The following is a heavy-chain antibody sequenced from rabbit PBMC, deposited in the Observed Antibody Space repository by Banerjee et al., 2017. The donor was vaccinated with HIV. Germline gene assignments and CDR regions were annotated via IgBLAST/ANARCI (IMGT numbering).Heavy chain of an antibody. CDR2: IDTRYGNT. J-gene: IGHJ4*01. Sequence: QSLEESGGDLVKPGASLTLTCTASGFSFGQGMCWVRQAPGKGLGWIGCIDTRYGNTYYASWAKGRFTISETSSTTVTLQMTSLTAADTATYFCARDLAGVIGWNFGLWGPGTLVTVS. V-gene: IGHV1S40*01. CDR1: GFSFGQG. CDR3: ARDLAGVIGWNFGL. D-gene: IGHD4-1*01.